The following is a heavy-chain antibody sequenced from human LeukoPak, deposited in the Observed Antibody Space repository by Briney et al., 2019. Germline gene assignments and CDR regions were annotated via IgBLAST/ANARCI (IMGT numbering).Heavy chain of an antibody. Sequence: GESLKISCKGSEYSFTNYWIGWVRQMPGKGLEWMGIIYPGDSNTRYSLSFQGQVTISADKSISTAYLQWSSLKASDTAIYYCARRPYYDTSGYFLNWGQGTLVTVSS. J-gene: IGHJ4*02. V-gene: IGHV5-51*01. D-gene: IGHD3-22*01. CDR1: EYSFTNYW. CDR3: ARRPYYDTSGYFLN. CDR2: IYPGDSNT.